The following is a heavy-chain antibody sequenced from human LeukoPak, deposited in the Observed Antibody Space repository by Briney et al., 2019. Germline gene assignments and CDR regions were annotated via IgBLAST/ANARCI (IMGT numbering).Heavy chain of an antibody. J-gene: IGHJ4*02. CDR3: ARGRFCDSGNCYLDY. CDR1: GFTFSSYW. V-gene: IGHV3-7*01. Sequence: GGSLRLSCAASGFTFSSYWMSWVRQAPGKGLERVANIKPDGRDKYHVDSVKGRFTISRDNAKASLYLLMNSLRAEDTAVYYCARGRFCDSGNCYLDYWGQGTLVTVSS. D-gene: IGHD4-23*01. CDR2: IKPDGRDK.